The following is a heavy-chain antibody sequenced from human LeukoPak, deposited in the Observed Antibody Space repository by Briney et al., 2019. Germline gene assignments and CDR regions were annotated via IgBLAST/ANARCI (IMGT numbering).Heavy chain of an antibody. CDR1: GFTFSSYE. CDR3: ARDGKVYYFDY. V-gene: IGHV3-48*03. CDR2: ISSSGSTI. J-gene: IGHJ4*02. D-gene: IGHD1-26*01. Sequence: GGSLRLSCAASGFTFSSYEMNWVRQAPGKGLEWVSYISSSGSTIYYADSVKGRFTISRDNAKNSLYLQMNSLRAEDTAVYYCARDGKVYYFDYWGQGTLVTVSS.